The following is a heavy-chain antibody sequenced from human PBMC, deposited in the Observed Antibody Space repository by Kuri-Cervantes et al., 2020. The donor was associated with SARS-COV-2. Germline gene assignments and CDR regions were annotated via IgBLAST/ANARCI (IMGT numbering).Heavy chain of an antibody. CDR3: AGELINWFDP. D-gene: IGHD2-8*01. V-gene: IGHV3-11*04. J-gene: IGHJ5*02. CDR2: ISSSGSTI. CDR1: GFTFSDYY. Sequence: LSLTCAASGFTFSDYYMSWIRQAPGKGLEWVSYISSSGSTIYYADSVKGRFTISRDNAKNSLYLQMNSLRAEDTAVYYCAGELINWFDPWGQGTLVTVSS.